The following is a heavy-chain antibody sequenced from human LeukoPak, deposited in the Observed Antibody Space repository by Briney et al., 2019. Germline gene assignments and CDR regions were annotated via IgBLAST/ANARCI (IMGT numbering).Heavy chain of an antibody. CDR2: INWNGGST. CDR1: GFTFDDYG. J-gene: IGHJ4*02. CDR3: ARDRNTDFWSGYYTNYFDY. Sequence: PGGSLRLSCATSGFTFDDYGMSWVRQAPGKGLEWVSDINWNGGSTGYADSVKGRFTISRDNAKNSLYLQMNSLRAEDTAVYYCARDRNTDFWSGYYTNYFDYWGQGTLVTVSS. V-gene: IGHV3-20*04. D-gene: IGHD3-3*01.